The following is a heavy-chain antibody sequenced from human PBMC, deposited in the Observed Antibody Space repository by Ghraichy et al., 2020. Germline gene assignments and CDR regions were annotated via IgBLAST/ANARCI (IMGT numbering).Heavy chain of an antibody. V-gene: IGHV3-15*01. Sequence: GGSLRLSCAASGFTFSNAWMSWVRQAPGKGLEWVGRIKSKTDGGTTDYAAPVKGRFTISRDDSKNTLYLQMNSLKTEDTAVYYCTTTGSGSINYYYMDVWGKGTTVTVSS. D-gene: IGHD3-10*01. CDR3: TTTGSGSINYYYMDV. CDR2: IKSKTDGGTT. CDR1: GFTFSNAW. J-gene: IGHJ6*03.